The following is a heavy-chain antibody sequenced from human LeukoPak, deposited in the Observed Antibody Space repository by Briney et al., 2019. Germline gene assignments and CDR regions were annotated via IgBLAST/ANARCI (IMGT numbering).Heavy chain of an antibody. Sequence: PGGSLRLSCAASGFTFSSYGMHWVRQAPGKGLEWVAIIRYDGSNKYYADSVKGRFTISRDNSKNTLYLQMNSLRAGDTAVYYCAKVGYCSSTSCYTAGAFDIWGQGTMVTVSS. J-gene: IGHJ3*02. V-gene: IGHV3-30*02. CDR3: AKVGYCSSTSCYTAGAFDI. CDR1: GFTFSSYG. D-gene: IGHD2-2*02. CDR2: IRYDGSNK.